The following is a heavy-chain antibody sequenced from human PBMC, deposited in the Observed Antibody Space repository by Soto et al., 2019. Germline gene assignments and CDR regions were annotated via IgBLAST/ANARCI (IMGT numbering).Heavy chain of an antibody. D-gene: IGHD3-22*01. CDR3: ARRENQNYYDSSGYYAEGAFGI. CDR2: IYYSGST. V-gene: IGHV4-39*01. CDR1: GGSISSSSYY. J-gene: IGHJ3*02. Sequence: SETLSLTCTVSGGSISSSSYYWGWIRQPPGKGLEWIGSIYYSGSTYYNPSLKSRVTISVDTSKNQFSLKLSSVTAADTAVYYCARRENQNYYDSSGYYAEGAFGIWGQGTMVTVSS.